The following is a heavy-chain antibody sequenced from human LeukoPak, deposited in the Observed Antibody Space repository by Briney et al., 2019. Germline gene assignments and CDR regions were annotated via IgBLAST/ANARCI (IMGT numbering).Heavy chain of an antibody. CDR3: AKDMGSRSPRYYGMDV. V-gene: IGHV3-23*01. Sequence: GGSLRLSCAASGFTFSNYAMSWVRQAPGKGLEWVSATSGTGGSTYYADSVKGRFTISRDNSKNTLYLQMNSLRAEDTAVYYCAKDMGSRSPRYYGMDVWGQGTTVTVSS. D-gene: IGHD3-10*01. CDR1: GFTFSNYA. CDR2: TSGTGGST. J-gene: IGHJ6*02.